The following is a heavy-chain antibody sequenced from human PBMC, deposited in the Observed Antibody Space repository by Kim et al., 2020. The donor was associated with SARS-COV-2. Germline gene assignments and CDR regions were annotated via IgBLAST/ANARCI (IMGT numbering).Heavy chain of an antibody. J-gene: IGHJ6*02. CDR3: ARGPYGSGSWGNYYYGMDV. V-gene: IGHV3-53*04. CDR2: IYSGGST. Sequence: GGSLRLSCAASGFTVSSNYMSWVRQAPGKGLEWVSVIYSGGSTYYADSVKGRFTISRHNSKNTLYLQMNSLRAEDTAVYYCARGPYGSGSWGNYYYGMDVWGQGTTVTVSS. CDR1: GFTVSSNY. D-gene: IGHD3-10*01.